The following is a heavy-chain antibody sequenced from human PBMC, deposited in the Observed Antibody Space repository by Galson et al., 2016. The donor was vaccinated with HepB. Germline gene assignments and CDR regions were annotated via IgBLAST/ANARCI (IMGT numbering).Heavy chain of an antibody. Sequence: QSGAEVKKPGESLKISCKASGYSFRNYWIGWVRQMPGKGLEYMGIIYPDDSDTRYSPSFRGQVTISADKSISTAYLQWSSLKASDTAIYYCARLRALAGSDCWGQGTLVTVSS. CDR3: ARLRALAGSDC. D-gene: IGHD6-19*01. CDR1: GYSFRNYW. CDR2: IYPDDSDT. V-gene: IGHV5-51*01. J-gene: IGHJ4*02.